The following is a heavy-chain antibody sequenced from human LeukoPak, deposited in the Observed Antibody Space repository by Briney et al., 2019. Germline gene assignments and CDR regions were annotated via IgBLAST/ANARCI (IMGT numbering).Heavy chain of an antibody. CDR1: GFTFSSYG. CDR2: ISYDGSNK. V-gene: IGHV3-30*19. CDR3: ARDPEDCSGGSCYSYVAVAGTHFDY. D-gene: IGHD2-15*01. J-gene: IGHJ4*02. Sequence: GGSLRLSCAASGFTFSSYGMHWVRQAPGKGLEWVAVISYDGSNKYYADSVKGRFTISRDNSKNTLYLQMNSLRAEDTAVYYCARDPEDCSGGSCYSYVAVAGTHFDYWGQGTLVTVSS.